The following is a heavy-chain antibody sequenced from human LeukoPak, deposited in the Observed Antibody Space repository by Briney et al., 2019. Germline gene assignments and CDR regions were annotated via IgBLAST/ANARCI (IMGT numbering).Heavy chain of an antibody. CDR2: ITGSGDRT. Sequence: GGSLRLSCAASGFTFSSDSMNWVRQAPGKGLEWVSAITGSGDRTYYTDSVRGRFTVSRDNSKNTLYLQMNGLRAEDTAVYYCAKRGEDPVALDYWGQGTLVTVSS. V-gene: IGHV3-23*01. CDR1: GFTFSSDS. D-gene: IGHD3-16*01. J-gene: IGHJ4*02. CDR3: AKRGEDPVALDY.